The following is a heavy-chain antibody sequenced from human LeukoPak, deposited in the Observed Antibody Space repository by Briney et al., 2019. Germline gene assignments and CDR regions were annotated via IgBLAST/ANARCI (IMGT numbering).Heavy chain of an antibody. CDR3: AKDALLYIGYDYIDY. CDR1: GFTFSSYA. CDR2: ISDSGGST. D-gene: IGHD5-12*01. V-gene: IGHV3-23*01. J-gene: IGHJ4*02. Sequence: GGSLRLSCAASGFTFSSYAMNWVRQAPGKGLEWVSSISDSGGSTYYADSVKGRFTISRDNSRNTLSLQMKSLRAEDTAVYYCAKDALLYIGYDYIDYWGQGTLVTVSS.